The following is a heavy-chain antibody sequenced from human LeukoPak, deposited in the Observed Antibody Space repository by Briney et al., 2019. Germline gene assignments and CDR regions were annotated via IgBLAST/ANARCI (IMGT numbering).Heavy chain of an antibody. CDR1: GFTFDDYG. CDR2: VSWMGDYT. V-gene: IGHV3-20*04. CDR3: ARRKGPYGSGTYYDS. J-gene: IGHJ4*02. D-gene: IGHD3-10*01. Sequence: PGGSLRLSCAASGFTFDDYGLSWVRLAPGKGLEWVSGVSWMGDYTEYADSVRGRVTISRDNAKKSLYLQMNSLRVDDTALYYCARRKGPYGSGTYYDSWGQGTLVSVSS.